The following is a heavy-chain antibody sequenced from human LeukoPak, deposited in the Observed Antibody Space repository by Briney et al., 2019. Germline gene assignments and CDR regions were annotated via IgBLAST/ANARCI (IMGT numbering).Heavy chain of an antibody. J-gene: IGHJ4*02. CDR3: AKGAGYSSNWNFDY. D-gene: IGHD6-13*01. Sequence: GGSLRLSCVASGFTFSSYAMSWVRQAPGKGLEWVSTISGRGDSTYYADSVKGRFTISRDNSKNTLYLQMNSLRLEDTAGYYCAKGAGYSSNWNFDYWGQGALVTVSS. V-gene: IGHV3-23*01. CDR1: GFTFSSYA. CDR2: ISGRGDST.